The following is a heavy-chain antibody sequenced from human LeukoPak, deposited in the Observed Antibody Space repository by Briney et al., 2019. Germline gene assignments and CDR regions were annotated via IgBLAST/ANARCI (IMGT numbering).Heavy chain of an antibody. D-gene: IGHD2-21*02. CDR3: ARDRCGGDCYSEDHVDY. J-gene: IGHJ4*02. CDR1: GVSISSSNSY. CDR2: IYYSGNT. V-gene: IGHV4-39*02. Sequence: SETLSLTCTVSGVSISSSNSYWGWIRQPPGKGLEWIGSIYYSGNTYYNASLKSQVSISIDTSKNQFSLRLTSVTAADTAVYYCARDRCGGDCYSEDHVDYWGQGTLVTVSS.